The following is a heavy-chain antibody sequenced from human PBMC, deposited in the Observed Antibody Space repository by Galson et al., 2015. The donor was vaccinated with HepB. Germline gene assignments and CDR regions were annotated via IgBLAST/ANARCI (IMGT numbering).Heavy chain of an antibody. D-gene: IGHD6-13*01. CDR2: ISAYNGNT. Sequence: SVKVSCKAFGYTFTNYNINWVRQAPGQGLQWMGWISAYNGNTNYAQKFQGRVTMTTDTSTSTAYMELRNLRSDDTAVYYCARSGTAAGFLGLWGQGTLVTVSS. CDR1: GYTFTNYN. J-gene: IGHJ4*02. CDR3: ARSGTAAGFLGL. V-gene: IGHV1-18*01.